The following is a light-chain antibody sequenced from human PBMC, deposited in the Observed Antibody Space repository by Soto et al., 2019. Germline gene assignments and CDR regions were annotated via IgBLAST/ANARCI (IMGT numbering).Light chain of an antibody. CDR3: QQYNTYSRT. CDR1: QSISGW. J-gene: IGKJ1*01. V-gene: IGKV1-5*01. CDR2: DAS. Sequence: IQMTQSPSTLSASVGDRVSLTCRASQSISGWLAWYQQKPGKAPKILIYDASTLESGVPSRFSGSGAGTEFTLTISSLQPDDFATYYCQQYNTYSRTFGQGTKVDIK.